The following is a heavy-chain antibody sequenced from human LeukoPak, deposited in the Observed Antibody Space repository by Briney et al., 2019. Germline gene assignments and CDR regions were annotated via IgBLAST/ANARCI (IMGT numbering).Heavy chain of an antibody. Sequence: ASVKVSCKASGGTFSRYAISWVRQAPGQRLESMGGIIPIFGTANYAQKFQGRVTITADESTSTAYMELSSLRSEDTAVYYCARIYDSSGYYYFDYWGQGTLVTVSS. D-gene: IGHD3-22*01. J-gene: IGHJ4*02. CDR3: ARIYDSSGYYYFDY. CDR2: IIPIFGTA. CDR1: GGTFSRYA. V-gene: IGHV1-69*13.